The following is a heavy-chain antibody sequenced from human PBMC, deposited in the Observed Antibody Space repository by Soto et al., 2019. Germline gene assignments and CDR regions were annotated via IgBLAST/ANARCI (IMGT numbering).Heavy chain of an antibody. D-gene: IGHD3-9*01. V-gene: IGHV4-59*01. CDR1: GGSISSYY. CDR3: ARAVEVFRYFNWDNYDGMEG. J-gene: IGHJ6*02. CDR2: IYYSGST. Sequence: SETLALSCTVSGGSISSYYWSWIRQPPGKVLELIGYIYYSGSTNYNPSLKSRVTISVDTSKNQVSLKLSSVTAAETAVYYCARAVEVFRYFNWDNYDGMEGWRRGTTVTVSS.